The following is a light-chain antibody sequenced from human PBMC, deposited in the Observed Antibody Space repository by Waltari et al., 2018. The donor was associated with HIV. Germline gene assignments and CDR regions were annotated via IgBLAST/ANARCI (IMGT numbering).Light chain of an antibody. CDR1: NNNIGRYD. CDR2: GNS. J-gene: IGLJ2*01. Sequence: QSALTQEASVSGTVGQKVTLSCIGNNNNIGRYDVGWYQQISHGAPKTVMSGNSLPSEIPDRFSGSKSGNTASLTISGLQPEDEADYYCSAWDDRLNAVVFGGGTKLTVL. V-gene: IGLV1-44*01. CDR3: SAWDDRLNAVV.